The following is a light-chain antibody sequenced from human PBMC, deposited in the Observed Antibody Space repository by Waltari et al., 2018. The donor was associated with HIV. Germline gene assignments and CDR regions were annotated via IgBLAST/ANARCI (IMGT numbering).Light chain of an antibody. CDR2: HNS. CDR1: SSNIGSST. Sequence: QSVLTQPPSATGTAGQRVTISCSGTSSNIGSSTVHWYQQLPGTAPKLPIYHNSQRPSGVPDRFSGSKSGTSASLAISGLQSEDEADYYCAAWDDSVNGLVFGGGTKLTV. V-gene: IGLV1-44*01. CDR3: AAWDDSVNGLV. J-gene: IGLJ3*02.